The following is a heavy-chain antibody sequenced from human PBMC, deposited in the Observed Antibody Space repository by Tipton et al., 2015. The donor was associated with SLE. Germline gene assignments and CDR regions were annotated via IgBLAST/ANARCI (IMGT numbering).Heavy chain of an antibody. J-gene: IGHJ4*02. Sequence: SLRLSCSASGFTFSSYAMHWVRQAPGKGLEWVAVIWYDGSNKYYADSVKGRFTISRDNSKNTLYLQMNSLRAEDTAVYYCARAPYSSGLDDYWGQGTLVTVSS. CDR3: ARAPYSSGLDDY. CDR2: IWYDGSNK. D-gene: IGHD6-19*01. CDR1: GFTFSSYA. V-gene: IGHV3-33*08.